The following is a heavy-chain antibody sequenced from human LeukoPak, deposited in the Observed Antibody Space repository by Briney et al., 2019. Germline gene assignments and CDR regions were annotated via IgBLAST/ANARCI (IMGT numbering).Heavy chain of an antibody. V-gene: IGHV5-51*01. CDR2: IYPGDSDS. CDR1: GYSFTSYW. D-gene: IGHD3-10*01. CDR3: ATRGGGPMVRGIPGAFDI. Sequence: GASLKISCKGSGYSFTSYWIGWVRQMPGKGLEWMGMIYPGDSDSRYTPSFQGQVTLSADKSISTAYLQWSSLKASDAAMYYCATRGGGPMVRGIPGAFDIWGQGTMVTDAS. J-gene: IGHJ3*02.